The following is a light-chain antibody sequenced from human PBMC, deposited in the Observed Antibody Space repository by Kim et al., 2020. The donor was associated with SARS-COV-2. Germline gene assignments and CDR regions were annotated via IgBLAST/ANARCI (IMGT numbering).Light chain of an antibody. CDR3: SSYAGSNNFVV. V-gene: IGLV2-8*01. Sequence: QSALTQPPSASGSPGQSVTISCTGTSSDVSAYNYVSWYQQHPGKAPKLMIYEVSKRPSGVPDRFSGSKSGNTASLTVSGLQAEDEADYYCSSYAGSNNFVVFGGGTQLTVL. J-gene: IGLJ2*01. CDR2: EVS. CDR1: SSDVSAYNY.